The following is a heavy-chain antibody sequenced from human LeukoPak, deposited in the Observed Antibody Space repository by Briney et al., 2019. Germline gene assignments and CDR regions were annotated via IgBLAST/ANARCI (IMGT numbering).Heavy chain of an antibody. Sequence: SETLSVTCTVSGGSISSYYWSWIRQPPGKGLEWIGYIYYSGSTNYNPSLKSRVTISVDTSKNQFSLKLSSVTAADTAVYYCARDSGGPIDYWGQGTLVTVSS. V-gene: IGHV4-59*01. CDR3: ARDSGGPIDY. J-gene: IGHJ4*02. D-gene: IGHD2-15*01. CDR2: IYYSGST. CDR1: GGSISSYY.